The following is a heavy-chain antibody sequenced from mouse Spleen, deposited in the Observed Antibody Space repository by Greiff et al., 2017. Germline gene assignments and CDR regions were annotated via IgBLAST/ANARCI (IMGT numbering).Heavy chain of an antibody. Sequence: VQLQQPGAELVKPGASVKLSCKASGYTFTSYWMHWVKQRPGQGLEWIGEINPSNGRTNYNEKFKSKATLTVDKSSSTAYMQLSSLTSEDSAVYYCAEGFYYFDYWGQGTTLTVSS. CDR1: GYTFTSYW. CDR2: INPSNGRT. J-gene: IGHJ2*01. CDR3: AEGFYYFDY. V-gene: IGHV1S81*02.